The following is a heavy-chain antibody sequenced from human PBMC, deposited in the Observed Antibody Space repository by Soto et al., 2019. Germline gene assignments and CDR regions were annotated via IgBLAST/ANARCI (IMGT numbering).Heavy chain of an antibody. Sequence: EVQVVESGGGLVQPGGSLRLSCAASGFTFSRNSMNWDRQAPGKGLEWISYISSSSSTIYADSVKGRFTISRDNAKNSLYLQMNSLRDEDTAVYYCARVIWSGHLTSDLWGQGTLVTVSS. D-gene: IGHD3-3*01. CDR1: GFTFSRNS. V-gene: IGHV3-48*02. CDR3: ARVIWSGHLTSDL. J-gene: IGHJ5*02. CDR2: ISSSSSTI.